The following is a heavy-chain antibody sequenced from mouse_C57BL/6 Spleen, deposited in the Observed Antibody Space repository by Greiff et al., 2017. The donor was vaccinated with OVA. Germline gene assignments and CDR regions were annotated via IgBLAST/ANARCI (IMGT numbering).Heavy chain of an antibody. CDR3: AREGTTVVFDY. Sequence: DVQLQESGPGLVKPSQSLSLTCSVTGYSITSGYYWNWIRQFPGNKLEWMGYISYDGSNNYNPSLKNRISITRDTSKNQLFLKLNAVTTEDTATYYCAREGTTVVFDYWGQGTTLTVSS. V-gene: IGHV3-6*01. J-gene: IGHJ2*01. D-gene: IGHD1-1*01. CDR2: ISYDGSN. CDR1: GYSITSGYY.